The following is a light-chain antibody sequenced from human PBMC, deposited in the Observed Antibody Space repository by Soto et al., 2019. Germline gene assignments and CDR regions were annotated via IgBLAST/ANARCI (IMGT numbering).Light chain of an antibody. CDR1: SSNIGSNT. Sequence: QSVLTQPPSSSGTPGQRVTISCSGSSSNIGSNTGNWYQQLPGTAPKLLIYSNNQRPSGVPDRFSGSKSGTSASVAISGLQSEDEADYYCAALDDSLNGYVFGTGTKVTVL. CDR3: AALDDSLNGYV. J-gene: IGLJ1*01. CDR2: SNN. V-gene: IGLV1-44*01.